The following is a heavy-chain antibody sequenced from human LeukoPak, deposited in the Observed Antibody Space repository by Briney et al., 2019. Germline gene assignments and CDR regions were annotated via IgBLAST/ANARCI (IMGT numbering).Heavy chain of an antibody. J-gene: IGHJ3*02. V-gene: IGHV3-66*01. D-gene: IGHD3-10*01. CDR1: GFTVSSNY. CDR2: IYSGGST. CDR3: ARDGSAVANDAFDI. Sequence: GGSLRLSCAASGFTVSSNYMSWVRQAPGKGLEWVSVIYSGGSTYYADSVKGRFTISRDNSKNTLYLQMYSLRAEDTAVYYCARDGSAVANDAFDIWGQGTMVTVSS.